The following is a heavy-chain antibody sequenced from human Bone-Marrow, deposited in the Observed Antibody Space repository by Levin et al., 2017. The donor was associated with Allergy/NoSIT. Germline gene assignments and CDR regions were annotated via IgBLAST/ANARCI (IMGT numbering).Heavy chain of an antibody. Sequence: SQTLSLTCAVYGGDFTGYYWTWIRQPPGRGLEWIGEITHSGNADYNPSLRGRVAISADTSKNQVSLKINSVVAADTAVYFCARGQRPTREGLLSKKGQNWFDAWGQGSLVFVST. J-gene: IGHJ5*01. D-gene: IGHD6-25*01. CDR3: ARGQRPTREGLLSKKGQNWFDA. CDR2: ITHSGNA. CDR1: GGDFTGYY. V-gene: IGHV4-34*01.